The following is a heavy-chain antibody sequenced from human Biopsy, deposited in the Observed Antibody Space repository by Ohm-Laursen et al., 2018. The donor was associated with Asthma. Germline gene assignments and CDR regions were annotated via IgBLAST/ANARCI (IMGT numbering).Heavy chain of an antibody. CDR2: IYSGGTS. Sequence: SLRLSCAASGFTVSSDHMFWVRQAPGKGLEWVSVIYSGGTSDTADSVRGRFTISRDLYKNTLYLQMDSLRAEDTAVYYCARGDSSGWSHYYFDYWGQGTLVTVSS. V-gene: IGHV3-53*01. J-gene: IGHJ4*02. CDR3: ARGDSSGWSHYYFDY. CDR1: GFTVSSDH. D-gene: IGHD6-19*01.